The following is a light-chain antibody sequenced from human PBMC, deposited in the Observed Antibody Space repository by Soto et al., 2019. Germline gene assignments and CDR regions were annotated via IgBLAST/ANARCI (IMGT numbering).Light chain of an antibody. J-gene: IGKJ1*01. V-gene: IGKV1-5*01. CDR1: QGVNSW. CDR3: QQFSSYSRT. Sequence: DIQMTQSPSTLSAYVGDRVTITCRASQGVNSWLAWYQQKPGRAPKLLIYSVSNLDSGVPSRFSGSGSGTEFTLTISSLQPDDFATYYCQQFSSYSRTFGQGTKVDIK. CDR2: SVS.